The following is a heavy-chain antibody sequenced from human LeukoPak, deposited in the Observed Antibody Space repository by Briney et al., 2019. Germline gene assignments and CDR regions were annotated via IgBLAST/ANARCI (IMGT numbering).Heavy chain of an antibody. J-gene: IGHJ3*02. D-gene: IGHD5-18*01. Sequence: SQTLSLTCTVSGGSISSGGYYWSWIRQHPGKGLEWIGYIYYSGSTYYNPSLKSRVTISVDTSKNQFSLKLSSVTAADTAVYYCARGYVDTAMEGAFDIWGQGTMVTVSS. CDR3: ARGYVDTAMEGAFDI. V-gene: IGHV4-31*03. CDR2: IYYSGST. CDR1: GGSISSGGYY.